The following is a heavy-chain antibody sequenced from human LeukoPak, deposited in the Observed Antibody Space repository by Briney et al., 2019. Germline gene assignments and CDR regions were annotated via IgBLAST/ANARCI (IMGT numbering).Heavy chain of an antibody. CDR2: ITNSGAST. CDR3: AKAPVTSCRGAFCYPFDY. D-gene: IGHD2-15*01. CDR1: GFTLSNYG. J-gene: IGHJ4*02. V-gene: IGHV3-23*01. Sequence: GGSLRLSCAASGFTLSNYGMSWVRQAPGKGLEWVSSITNSGASTYYADSVKGRFTISRDNSKNTLYLQVNSLRAEDAAVYYCAKAPVTSCRGAFCYPFDYWGQGTLVTVSS.